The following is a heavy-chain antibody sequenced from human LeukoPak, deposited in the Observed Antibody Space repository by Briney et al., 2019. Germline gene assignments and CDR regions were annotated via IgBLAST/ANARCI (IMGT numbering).Heavy chain of an antibody. J-gene: IGHJ4*02. Sequence: GSLRLSCAASGFTVSSNYMSWVRQAPGKGLEWVSVIYSGGSTYYADSVKGRFTISRHNSKNTLYLQMNSLRAEDTAVYYCASSYGSGSYRVDYWGQGTLVTVSS. D-gene: IGHD3-10*01. CDR1: GFTVSSNY. CDR2: IYSGGST. V-gene: IGHV3-53*04. CDR3: ASSYGSGSYRVDY.